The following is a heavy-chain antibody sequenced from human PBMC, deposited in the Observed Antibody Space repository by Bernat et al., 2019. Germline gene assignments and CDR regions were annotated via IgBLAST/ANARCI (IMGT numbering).Heavy chain of an antibody. V-gene: IGHV3-30*18. Sequence: QVQLVESGGGVVQPGRSLRLSCAASGFTFSSYGMHWVRQAPGKGLEWVAVISYDGSNKYYADSVKGRFTISRDNSKNTLYLQMNSLRAEDTAVCYCAKAGGSAVGDYWGQGTLVTVSS. D-gene: IGHD1-26*01. CDR1: GFTFSSYG. CDR2: ISYDGSNK. CDR3: AKAGGSAVGDY. J-gene: IGHJ4*02.